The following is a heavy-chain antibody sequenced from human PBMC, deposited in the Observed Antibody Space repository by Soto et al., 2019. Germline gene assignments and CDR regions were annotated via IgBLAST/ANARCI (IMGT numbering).Heavy chain of an antibody. D-gene: IGHD5-18*01. CDR2: ISYDGSNK. J-gene: IGHJ4*02. CDR1: GFTFSSYA. V-gene: IGHV3-30-3*01. CDR3: ARDGGDTAMVTGYFDY. Sequence: QVQLVESGGGVVQPGRSLRLSCAASGFTFSSYAMHWVRQAPGKGLEWVAVISYDGSNKYYADSVKGRFTISRDNSKNTVYLQMNSLRAEDTAVYYCARDGGDTAMVTGYFDYWGQGTLVTVSS.